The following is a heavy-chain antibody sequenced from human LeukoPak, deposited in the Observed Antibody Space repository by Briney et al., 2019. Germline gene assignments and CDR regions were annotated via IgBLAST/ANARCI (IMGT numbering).Heavy chain of an antibody. CDR2: INPSGGST. V-gene: IGHV1-46*01. CDR1: GYTFTSYY. D-gene: IGHD6-13*01. Sequence: GASVKVSCKASGYTFTSYYMHWVRQAPGQGLEWMGIINPSGGSTSYAQKFQGRVTMTRDTSTSTVYMELSSLRSDDTAVYYCARVAAALNDAFDIWGQGTMVTVSS. J-gene: IGHJ3*02. CDR3: ARVAAALNDAFDI.